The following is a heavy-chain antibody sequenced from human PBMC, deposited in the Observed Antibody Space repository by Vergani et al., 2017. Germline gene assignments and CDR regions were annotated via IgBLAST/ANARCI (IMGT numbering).Heavy chain of an antibody. CDR1: GGSISSSSYY. V-gene: IGHV4-39*07. CDR2: IYYSGST. D-gene: IGHD1-26*01. Sequence: QLQLQESGPGLVKPSETLSLTCTVSGGSISSSSYYWGWIRQPPGKGLEWIGSIYYSGSTYYNPSLKSRVTISVDTSKNQFSLKLSSVTAADTAVYYCARGVSGSYYQDAFDIWGQGTMVTVSS. J-gene: IGHJ3*02. CDR3: ARGVSGSYYQDAFDI.